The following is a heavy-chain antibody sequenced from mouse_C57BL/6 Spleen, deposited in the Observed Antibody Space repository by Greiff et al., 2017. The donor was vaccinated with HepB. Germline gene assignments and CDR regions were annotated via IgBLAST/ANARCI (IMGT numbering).Heavy chain of an antibody. Sequence: QVQLKESGAELVKPGASVKMSCKASGYTFTTYPIEWMKQNHGKSLEWIGNFHPYNDDTKYNEKFKGKATLTVEKSSSTVYLELSRLTSDDSAVYYFARGGIYYYGSSYDYAMDYWGQGTSVTVSS. V-gene: IGHV1-47*01. J-gene: IGHJ4*01. CDR3: ARGGIYYYGSSYDYAMDY. CDR2: FHPYNDDT. CDR1: GYTFTTYP. D-gene: IGHD1-1*01.